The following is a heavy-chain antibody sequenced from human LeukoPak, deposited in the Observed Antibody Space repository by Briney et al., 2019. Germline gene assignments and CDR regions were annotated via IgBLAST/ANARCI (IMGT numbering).Heavy chain of an antibody. CDR3: ARGRNIEMTTMSGGSDY. Sequence: GASVKVPCKASGYTFTDCYMHWVRQAPGQGLEWMGWLNPNSGDTNYAQKFQGRVSMTRDSSISTAYMDLSDLRSDDTAVYSCARGRNIEMTTMSGGSDYWGQGTLVTVSS. V-gene: IGHV1-2*02. CDR2: LNPNSGDT. J-gene: IGHJ4*02. CDR1: GYTFTDCY. D-gene: IGHD5-24*01.